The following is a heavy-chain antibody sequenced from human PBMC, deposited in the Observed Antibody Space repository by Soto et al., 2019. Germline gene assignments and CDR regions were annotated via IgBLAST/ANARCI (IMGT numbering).Heavy chain of an antibody. CDR2: IYYLGST. CDR3: ARDGYDGSGSPYPAF. D-gene: IGHD3-10*01. CDR1: GASMSEYF. V-gene: IGHV4-59*01. Sequence: TSETLSLTCTVSGASMSEYFWSWIRQSPGKGLAWIGYIYYLGSTDYNPSLKSRATISVDTSKRQFSLRLTSVTTADTAVYYCARDGYDGSGSPYPAFWGPGTQVTVSS. J-gene: IGHJ4*02.